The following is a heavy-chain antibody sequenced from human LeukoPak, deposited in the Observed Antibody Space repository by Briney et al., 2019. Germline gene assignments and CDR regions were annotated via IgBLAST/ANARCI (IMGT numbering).Heavy chain of an antibody. CDR3: ARVPYYYDSSGYYSYFDY. Sequence: GESLKISGKGSGYSFTSYWIGWVRQMPGKGLEWMGIIYPGDSDTRYSPSFQGQVTISADKSISTAYLQWSSLKASDTAMYYCARVPYYYDSSGYYSYFDYWGQGTLVTVSS. D-gene: IGHD3-22*01. V-gene: IGHV5-51*01. J-gene: IGHJ4*02. CDR2: IYPGDSDT. CDR1: GYSFTSYW.